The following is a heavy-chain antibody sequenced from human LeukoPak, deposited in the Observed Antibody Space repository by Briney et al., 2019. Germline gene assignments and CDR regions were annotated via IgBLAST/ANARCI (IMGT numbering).Heavy chain of an antibody. V-gene: IGHV3-21*01. Sequence: PGGSLRLSCAASGFTFSSFAMSWVRQAPGKGLEWVSAISSSSSHIYYADSLKGRFTISRDNAKNSLYLQMNSLRAEDTGVYFCATSAGAAPRGDDWGQGTLVTVSS. CDR2: ISSSSSHI. J-gene: IGHJ4*02. CDR3: ATSAGAAPRGDD. D-gene: IGHD6-6*01. CDR1: GFTFSSFA.